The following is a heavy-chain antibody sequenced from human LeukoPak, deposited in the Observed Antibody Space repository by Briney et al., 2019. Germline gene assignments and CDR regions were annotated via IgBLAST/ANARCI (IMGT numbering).Heavy chain of an antibody. CDR2: IYAAET. CDR1: GASISDYY. Sequence: SETLSLTCNVSGASISDYYWSWIRQSAGKGLEWIGRIYAAETDFNPSLKSRLTMSIDTSKNQFSLKLSSVTAADTAVYYCARDGGSPYYYYMDVWGKGTTVTISS. V-gene: IGHV4-4*07. CDR3: ARDGGSPYYYYMDV. J-gene: IGHJ6*03. D-gene: IGHD3-16*01.